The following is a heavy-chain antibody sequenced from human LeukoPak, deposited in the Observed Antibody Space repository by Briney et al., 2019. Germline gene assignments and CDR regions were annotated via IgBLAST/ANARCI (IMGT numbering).Heavy chain of an antibody. D-gene: IGHD3-10*01. Sequence: GGSLRLSCVVSGFIFSNYWMDWVRQAPGKGQEGVAFIKQDGSETAFADSVKGRFTISRDNDKNSLYLQMNSLRVEDTAVYYCATRGNLSWFGALRHWSQGTLVTVSS. CDR1: GFIFSNYW. V-gene: IGHV3-7*01. J-gene: IGHJ4*02. CDR2: IKQDGSET. CDR3: ATRGNLSWFGALRH.